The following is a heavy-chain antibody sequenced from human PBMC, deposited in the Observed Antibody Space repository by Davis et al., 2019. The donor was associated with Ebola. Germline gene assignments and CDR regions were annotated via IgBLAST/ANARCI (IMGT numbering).Heavy chain of an antibody. D-gene: IGHD2/OR15-2a*01. CDR2: ISGSGGST. V-gene: IGHV3-23*01. CDR1: GFTFSSYA. CDR3: ARDRGDGPFDGY. J-gene: IGHJ4*02. Sequence: GESLKISCAASGFTFSSYAMSWVRQAPGKGLEWVSAISGSGGSTYYADSVKGRFTISRDNSKNTLYLQMNSLRAEDTAVYYCARDRGDGPFDGYWGQGTLVTVSS.